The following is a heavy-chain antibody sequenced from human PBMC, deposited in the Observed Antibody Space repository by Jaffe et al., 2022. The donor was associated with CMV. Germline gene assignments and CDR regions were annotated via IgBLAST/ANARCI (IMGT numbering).Heavy chain of an antibody. D-gene: IGHD2-2*01. J-gene: IGHJ6*04. CDR2: INHSGST. CDR1: GGSFSGYY. CDR3: ARGRDIVVVPAALDV. V-gene: IGHV4-34*01. Sequence: QVQLQQWGAGLLKPSETLSLTCAVYGGSFSGYYWSWIRQPPGKGLEWIGEINHSGSTNYNPSLKSRVTISVDTSKNQFSLKLSSVTAADTAVYYCARGRDIVVVPAALDVWGKGTTVTVSS.